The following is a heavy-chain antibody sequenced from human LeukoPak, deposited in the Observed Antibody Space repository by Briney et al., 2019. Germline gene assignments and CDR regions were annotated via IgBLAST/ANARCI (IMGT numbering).Heavy chain of an antibody. CDR3: AKDPREPRWYYFDY. J-gene: IGHJ4*02. D-gene: IGHD1-14*01. CDR1: GFTFSSYG. CDR2: IWYDGSNK. V-gene: IGHV3-33*06. Sequence: GRSLRLSCAASGFTFSSYGMHWVRQAPGKGLEWVAVIWYDGSNKYYADSVKGRFTISRDNSKNTLYLQMNSLRAEDTAVYYCAKDPREPRWYYFDYWGQGTLVTVSS.